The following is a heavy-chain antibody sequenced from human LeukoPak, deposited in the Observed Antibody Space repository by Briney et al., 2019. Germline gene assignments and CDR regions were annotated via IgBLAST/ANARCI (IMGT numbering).Heavy chain of an antibody. V-gene: IGHV3-30*03. CDR2: ISYDGNNK. Sequence: PGGSLRLSRAASGLTFSRYGMHWVRQAPGKGLEWVAIISYDGNNKYHADPVKGRFTISRDNAKNSLYLQMNSLRAEDTALYYCARSRGNMVRGVIITKTPWCFDYWGQGTLVTVSS. CDR1: GLTFSRYG. J-gene: IGHJ4*02. D-gene: IGHD3-10*01. CDR3: ARSRGNMVRGVIITKTPWCFDY.